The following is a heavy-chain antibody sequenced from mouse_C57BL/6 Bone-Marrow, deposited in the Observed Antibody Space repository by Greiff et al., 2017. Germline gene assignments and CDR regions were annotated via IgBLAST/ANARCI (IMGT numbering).Heavy chain of an antibody. CDR3: ARGSYYYGRGDF. CDR1: GYTFTSYW. Sequence: QVQLQQPGAELVKPGASVKLSCKASGYTFTSYWMHWVKQRPGQGLEWIGMIHPNSGSTNYNEMFKSKATMTVGKSSSTAYMQFSSLTSEGSAVYDCARGSYYYGRGDFWGAGTTVTVSS. CDR2: IHPNSGST. D-gene: IGHD1-1*01. J-gene: IGHJ1*01. V-gene: IGHV1-64*01.